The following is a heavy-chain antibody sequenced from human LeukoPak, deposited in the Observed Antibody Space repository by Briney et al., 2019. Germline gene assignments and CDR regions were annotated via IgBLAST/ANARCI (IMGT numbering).Heavy chain of an antibody. CDR1: GFTFSRYG. D-gene: IGHD3-3*01. Sequence: GGSLRLSCAASGFTFSRYGMHWVRQAPGKGLEWVAVISYDGSNKYYADSVKGRFTISRDNSKNTLYLQMNSLRAEDTAVCYCAKGRGVYDFWSGYYTFDYWGQGTLVTVSS. J-gene: IGHJ4*02. CDR3: AKGRGVYDFWSGYYTFDY. CDR2: ISYDGSNK. V-gene: IGHV3-30*18.